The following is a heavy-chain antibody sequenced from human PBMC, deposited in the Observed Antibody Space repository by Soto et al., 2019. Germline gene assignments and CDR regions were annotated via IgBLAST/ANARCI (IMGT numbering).Heavy chain of an antibody. CDR3: VQSRGCGDCLQSYSSHSYFGLDV. CDR2: IYWDDDK. Sequence: QITLKESGPTLVKPTQTLTLTCTFPGFSFSSIGEGVGWIRQPPGKALEWLALIYWDDDKRYSPSLKSRLTITKDTSKNQMFLTMTNMDPVDPATYYCVQSRGCGDCLQSYSSHSYFGLDVWGQGTTVTVSS. D-gene: IGHD2-21*02. V-gene: IGHV2-5*02. CDR1: GFSFSSIGEG. J-gene: IGHJ6*02.